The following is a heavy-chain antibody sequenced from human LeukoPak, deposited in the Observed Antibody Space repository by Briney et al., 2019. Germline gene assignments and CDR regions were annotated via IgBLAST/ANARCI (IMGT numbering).Heavy chain of an antibody. Sequence: GGSLRLSCAASGFTFSDAWMSWVRQAPGMGLEWVGRIKSKTDGGTTDYSAPVKGRSTISRDDSKNTLYLQINSLKTEDTAVYYCTADMPASSRAADYWGQGTLVTVSS. D-gene: IGHD2-15*01. CDR3: TADMPASSRAADY. J-gene: IGHJ4*02. V-gene: IGHV3-15*01. CDR1: GFTFSDAW. CDR2: IKSKTDGGTT.